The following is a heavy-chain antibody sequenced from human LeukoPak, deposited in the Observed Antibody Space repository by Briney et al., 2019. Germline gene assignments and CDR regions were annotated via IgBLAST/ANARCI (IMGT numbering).Heavy chain of an antibody. D-gene: IGHD1-1*01. CDR3: ARHGWPGGTNGEAPDTDTSIDY. CDR2: IYPGDSDT. CDR1: GYSFTSYW. J-gene: IGHJ4*02. Sequence: GESLKISCKGSGYSFTSYWIGWVRQMPGKGLEWMGIIYPGDSDTRYSPSFQGQVTISADKSISTAYLQWSSLKAADTAMYYCARHGWPGGTNGEAPDTDTSIDYWGQGTLVTVSS. V-gene: IGHV5-51*01.